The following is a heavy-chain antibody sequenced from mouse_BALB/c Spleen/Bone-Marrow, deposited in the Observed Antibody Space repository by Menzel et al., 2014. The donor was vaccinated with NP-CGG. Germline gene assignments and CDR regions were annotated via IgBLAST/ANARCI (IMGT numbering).Heavy chain of an antibody. CDR3: ATTGTGAY. Sequence: QVQLKDSGPELVKPGASVKISCKASGYAFSSSWMNWVKQRPGQGLEWIGRIYPGDGDTNYNGKFKGKATLTADKSSSTAYMQLSSLTSVDAAVYFCATTGTGAYWGQATLVTVSA. V-gene: IGHV1-82*01. CDR2: IYPGDGDT. CDR1: GYAFSSSW. D-gene: IGHD4-1*01. J-gene: IGHJ3*01.